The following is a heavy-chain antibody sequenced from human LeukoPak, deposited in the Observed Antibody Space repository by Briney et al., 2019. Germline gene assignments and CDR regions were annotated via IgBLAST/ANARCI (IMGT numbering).Heavy chain of an antibody. CDR3: ARGPPYYYDSSNFDY. J-gene: IGHJ4*02. Sequence: GGSLRLSCAASGFNFGSYSMTWVRQAPGKGLEWVSYISSSSSTIYYADSVKGRFTISRDNAKNSLYLQMNSLRAEDTAVYYCARGPPYYYDSSNFDYWGQGTLVTVSS. CDR2: ISSSSSTI. D-gene: IGHD3-22*01. V-gene: IGHV3-48*01. CDR1: GFNFGSYS.